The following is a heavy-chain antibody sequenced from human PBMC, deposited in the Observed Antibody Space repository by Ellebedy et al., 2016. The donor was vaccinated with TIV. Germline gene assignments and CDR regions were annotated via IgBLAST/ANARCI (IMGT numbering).Heavy chain of an antibody. J-gene: IGHJ5*02. V-gene: IGHV1-18*04. CDR3: ARGKKTSTTPWFDP. D-gene: IGHD4-11*01. CDR2: INPNNGNT. Sequence: ASVKVSCKASGYIFTDYGISWVRQAPGQGLEWMGWINPNNGNTNYAQKLQGRVTMTTETSTSTAYLELRSLRSHDTAVYYCARGKKTSTTPWFDPWGQGTLVTVPS. CDR1: GYIFTDYG.